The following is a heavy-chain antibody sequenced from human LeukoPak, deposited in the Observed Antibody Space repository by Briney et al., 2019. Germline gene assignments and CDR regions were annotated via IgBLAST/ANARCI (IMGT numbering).Heavy chain of an antibody. CDR1: GFTFSSYH. CDR2: ISYDGTYK. D-gene: IGHD6-13*01. CDR3: AKDPSTLTSADDY. V-gene: IGHV3-30*18. Sequence: GGSLRLSCAASGFTFSSYHIHWVRQAPGKGLEWVAVISYDGTYKYYADSVKGRFTISRDNSKNTVYVQMSSLRAEDTAIYYCAKDPSTLTSADDYWGQGTLVTVSS. J-gene: IGHJ4*02.